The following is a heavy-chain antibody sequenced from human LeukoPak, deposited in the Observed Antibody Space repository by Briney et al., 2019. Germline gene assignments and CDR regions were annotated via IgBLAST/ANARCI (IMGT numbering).Heavy chain of an antibody. CDR3: TRQSGTVTPIDY. Sequence: SETLSFTCAVCSGSLSGYTCCWIHQAPGRGLDWIGEIHHSGSTTYNSSLKNRVTISLDKPKSQFSLILTSVTAADTAVYYCTRQSGTVTPIDYWGQGILVTVSS. CDR2: IHHSGST. J-gene: IGHJ4*02. V-gene: IGHV4-34*01. D-gene: IGHD4-17*01. CDR1: SGSLSGYT.